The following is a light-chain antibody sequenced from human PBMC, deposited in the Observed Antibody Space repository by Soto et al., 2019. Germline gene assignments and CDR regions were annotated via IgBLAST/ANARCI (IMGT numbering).Light chain of an antibody. V-gene: IGLV1-40*01. CDR2: ANN. J-gene: IGLJ2*01. CDR1: TSNIGAGFD. CDR3: QSFDNSLSGVV. Sequence: QSVLTQPPSVSGAPGQRMTISCTGSTSNIGAGFDVHWYLQLPGTAPKLLIYANNYRPSGVPDRFSGSKSGTSASLAITGLQAEDEADYYCQSFDNSLSGVVFGGGTKVTVL.